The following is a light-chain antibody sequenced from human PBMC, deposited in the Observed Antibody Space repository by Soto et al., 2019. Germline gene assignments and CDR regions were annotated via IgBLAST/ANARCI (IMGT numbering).Light chain of an antibody. V-gene: IGKV1-33*01. CDR2: DAF. CDR3: QQYDSFPRT. Sequence: DIQMTQSPSSLSASAGDRVTITCQASQDISHYLNWYQQKPGKAPKLLIDDAFNLETGVPSRFTGSGSGTDFTFTISSLQPEDSATDYCQQYDSFPRTFGQGTKVEIK. CDR1: QDISHY. J-gene: IGKJ1*01.